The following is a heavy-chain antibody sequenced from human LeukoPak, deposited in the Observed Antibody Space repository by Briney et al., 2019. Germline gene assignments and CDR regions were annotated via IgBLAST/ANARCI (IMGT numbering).Heavy chain of an antibody. J-gene: IGHJ3*02. D-gene: IGHD3-22*01. CDR2: FDPEDGET. CDR1: GYTLTELS. Sequence: ASVKVSCKVSGYTLTELSMHWVRQAPGKGLEWMGGFDPEDGETIYAQKFQGRVTMTEDTSTDTAYMELSSLRSEDTAVYYCATSNYDSSGYYWGPGGGIWGQGTMVTVSS. V-gene: IGHV1-24*01. CDR3: ATSNYDSSGYYWGPGGGI.